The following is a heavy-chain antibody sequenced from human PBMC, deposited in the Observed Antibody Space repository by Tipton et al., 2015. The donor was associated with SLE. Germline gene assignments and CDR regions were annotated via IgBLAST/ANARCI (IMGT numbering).Heavy chain of an antibody. V-gene: IGHV4-61*01. CDR3: ARDSLGDDFWSGYYRGIGVFDI. D-gene: IGHD3-3*01. Sequence: TLSLTCTVSGVSISSSSYYWSWIRQPPGKGLEWIGYIYYSGSTNYNPSLKSRVTISVDTSKNQFSLKLSSVTAADTAVYYCARDSLGDDFWSGYYRGIGVFDIWGQGTMVTVSS. J-gene: IGHJ3*02. CDR2: IYYSGST. CDR1: GVSISSSSYY.